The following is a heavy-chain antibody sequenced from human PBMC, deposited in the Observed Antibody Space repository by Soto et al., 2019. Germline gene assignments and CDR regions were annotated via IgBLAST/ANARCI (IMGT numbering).Heavy chain of an antibody. CDR2: ISAHNGNT. CDR3: ARSWYSTTRYFDF. CDR1: GYTFTSYG. D-gene: IGHD1-26*01. J-gene: IGHJ2*01. Sequence: QVQLVQSGPEVKRPGASVKVSCKPSGYTFTSYGISWVRQAPGQGLEWMGWISAHNGNTNYAQKVQGRVTMTTDTSTSTAYMERTSIRSDDTAVYYCARSWYSTTRYFDFWGRGTLVTVSS. V-gene: IGHV1-18*01.